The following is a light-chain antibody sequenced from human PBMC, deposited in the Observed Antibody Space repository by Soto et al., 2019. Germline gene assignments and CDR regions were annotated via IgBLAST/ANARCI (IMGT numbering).Light chain of an antibody. J-gene: IGKJ1*01. CDR1: QSISSNK. CDR3: QQYGSSGT. CDR2: GVS. Sequence: EVVMTQSPATLSVSPGESATLSCRASQSISSNKLAWYHQKPGQAPRLLLFGVSNRATGIPARFSGSGSGTDFTLTISRLEPEDFAVYYCQQYGSSGTFGQGTKVDIK. V-gene: IGKV3-20*01.